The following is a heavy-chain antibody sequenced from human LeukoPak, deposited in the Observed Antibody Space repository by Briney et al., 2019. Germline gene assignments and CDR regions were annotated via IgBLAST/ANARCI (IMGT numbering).Heavy chain of an antibody. Sequence: SQTLSPTCTVSGGSISSGGYYWSWIRQHPGKGLEWIGYIYYSGSTYYNPSLKSRVTISVDTSKNQFSLKLSSVIAADTAVYYCARGLLFSWFDPWGQGTLVTVSS. CDR3: ARGLLFSWFDP. J-gene: IGHJ5*02. CDR1: GGSISSGGYY. D-gene: IGHD2-21*02. CDR2: IYYSGST. V-gene: IGHV4-31*03.